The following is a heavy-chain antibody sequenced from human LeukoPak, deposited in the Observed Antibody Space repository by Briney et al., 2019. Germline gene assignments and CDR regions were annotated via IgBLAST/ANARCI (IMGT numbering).Heavy chain of an antibody. V-gene: IGHV1-2*02. CDR1: GYTFTGYY. Sequence: ASVKVSCKASGYTFTGYYMHWVQQAPGQGLEWMGWINPNSGGTNYAQKFQGRVTMTRDTSISTAYMELSRLRSDDTAVYYCATVPLELHGYWGQGTLVTVSS. CDR3: ATVPLELHGY. J-gene: IGHJ4*02. D-gene: IGHD1-7*01. CDR2: INPNSGGT.